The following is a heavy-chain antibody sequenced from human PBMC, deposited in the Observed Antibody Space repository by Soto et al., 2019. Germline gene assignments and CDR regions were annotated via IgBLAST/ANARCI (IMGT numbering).Heavy chain of an antibody. CDR1: GFSLSTSAEG. CDR3: SHRRCGSGSYCSYYGMDV. D-gene: IGHD3-10*01. Sequence: QITLKESGPTLVKPTQTLTLTCTFSGFSLSTSAEGVAWVRQPPGKALEWLTIIYWDDIKRYNPSLNNRLTITKDTSKNQVVLTMTNMDPVDTATYYRSHRRCGSGSYCSYYGMDVWGQGTTVTVSS. CDR2: IYWDDIK. V-gene: IGHV2-5*02. J-gene: IGHJ6*02.